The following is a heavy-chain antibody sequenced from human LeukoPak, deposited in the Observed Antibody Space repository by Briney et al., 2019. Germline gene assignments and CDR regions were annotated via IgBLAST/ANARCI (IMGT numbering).Heavy chain of an antibody. Sequence: GESLKISCKGSGHTLSSYWIGCVRQMPGKGLEWMGIIYPGDSDTSYSPSLQGQVTISVDTSIGTAYLQWSSLKASDTAIYYCARQNDFRLDYWGQGTLVTVSS. J-gene: IGHJ4*02. CDR1: GHTLSSYW. CDR3: ARQNDFRLDY. V-gene: IGHV5-51*01. D-gene: IGHD3-3*01. CDR2: IYPGDSDT.